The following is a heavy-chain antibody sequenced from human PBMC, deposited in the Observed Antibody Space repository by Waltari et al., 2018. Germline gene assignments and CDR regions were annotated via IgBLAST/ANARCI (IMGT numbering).Heavy chain of an antibody. CDR3: AKIVGATGRACWFDP. CDR1: GFTFSSYG. J-gene: IGHJ5*02. V-gene: IGHV3-30*02. CDR2: IRYDGSNK. Sequence: QVQLVESGGGVVQPGGSLRLSCAASGFTFSSYGMHWVRQAPGKGLEWVAFIRYDGSNKYYADSVKGRFTISRDNSKNTLYLQMNSLRAEDTAVYYCAKIVGATGRACWFDPWGQGTLVTVSS. D-gene: IGHD1-26*01.